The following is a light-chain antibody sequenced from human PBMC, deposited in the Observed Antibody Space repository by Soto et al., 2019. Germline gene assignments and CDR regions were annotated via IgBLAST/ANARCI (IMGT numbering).Light chain of an antibody. CDR2: DAS. V-gene: IGKV3-11*01. CDR1: QSVRYS. CDR3: QQRSNWPPLT. J-gene: IGKJ4*01. Sequence: EIVLTQSPATLSLSPGERATLSCRASQSVRYSLAWYQHKPGQAPRLLIYDASNRATGIPARFSGSGSGTDFTLPISSLEPEDFAVYYYQQRSNWPPLTFGVGNKVELK.